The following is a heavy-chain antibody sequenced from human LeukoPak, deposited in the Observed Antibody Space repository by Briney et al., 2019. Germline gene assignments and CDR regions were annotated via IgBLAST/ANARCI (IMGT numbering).Heavy chain of an antibody. CDR3: ARSADGTLDY. J-gene: IGHJ4*02. D-gene: IGHD6-13*01. Sequence: SQTLSLTCAISGDSVSSNSAAWNWIRQSSSRGLEWLGRTYYRSRWYNDYAVSVKSRITVNPDTSKNQFSLHPNSVTPDDTAVYYCARSADGTLDYWGQGTLVTVSS. CDR2: TYYRSRWYN. CDR1: GDSVSSNSAA. V-gene: IGHV6-1*01.